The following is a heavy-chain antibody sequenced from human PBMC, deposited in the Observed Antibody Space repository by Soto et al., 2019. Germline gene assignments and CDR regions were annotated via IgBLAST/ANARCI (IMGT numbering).Heavy chain of an antibody. CDR3: ANERVGEMATGGYFDY. J-gene: IGHJ4*02. CDR2: IIPLFGTP. Sequence: QVQLVQSGAEVKRPGSSVKVSCKISGGTFSNCAFSWVRQAPGQGLEWMGGIIPLFGTPSYAQKFQGRVTVTADEASSTVYMELSSLTSEDTAIYYCANERVGEMATGGYFDYWGQGTLVSVSS. D-gene: IGHD3-10*01. V-gene: IGHV1-69*01. CDR1: GGTFSNCA.